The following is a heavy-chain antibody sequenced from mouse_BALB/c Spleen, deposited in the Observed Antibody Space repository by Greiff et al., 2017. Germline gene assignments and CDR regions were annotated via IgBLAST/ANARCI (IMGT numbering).Heavy chain of an antibody. V-gene: IGHV7-3*02. CDR3: ARGGYGSSYDYAMDY. Sequence: EVQGVESGGGLVQPGGSLRLSCATSGFTFTDYYMSWVRQPPGKALEWLGFIRNKANGYTTEYSASVKGRFTISRDNSQSILYLQMNTLRAENSATYYCARGGYGSSYDYAMDYWGQGTSVTVSS. J-gene: IGHJ4*01. D-gene: IGHD1-1*01. CDR1: GFTFTDYY. CDR2: IRNKANGYTT.